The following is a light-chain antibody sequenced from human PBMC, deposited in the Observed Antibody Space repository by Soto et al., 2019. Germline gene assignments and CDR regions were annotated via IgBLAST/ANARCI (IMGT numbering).Light chain of an antibody. J-gene: IGKJ1*01. Sequence: EVWLTPSPSTLSLTPGERATLSCRASQSVSSSYLAWYQQKPGQAPRLLIYGASSRATGIPDRFSGSGSGTDFTLTISRLEPEDFATYYCQHYNSYSEALGQGTKV. CDR1: QSVSSSY. CDR3: QHYNSYSEA. V-gene: IGKV3-20*01. CDR2: GAS.